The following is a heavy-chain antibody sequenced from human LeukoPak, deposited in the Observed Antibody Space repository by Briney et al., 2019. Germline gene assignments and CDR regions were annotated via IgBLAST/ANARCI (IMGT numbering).Heavy chain of an antibody. CDR1: GFTVSTNY. CDR2: LYSGSST. D-gene: IGHD3-3*02. Sequence: SGGSLRLSCAASGFTVSTNYMNWVRQAPGKGLEWVSILYSGSSTYYADSVEGRFTISRDSSKNTLFLQMNDLRAEDTAAYYCARVGDHFHWYLDLWGRGTLVTVSS. V-gene: IGHV3-53*01. J-gene: IGHJ2*01. CDR3: ARVGDHFHWYLDL.